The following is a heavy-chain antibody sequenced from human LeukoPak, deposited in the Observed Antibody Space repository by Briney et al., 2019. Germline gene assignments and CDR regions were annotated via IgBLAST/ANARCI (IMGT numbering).Heavy chain of an antibody. J-gene: IGHJ4*02. CDR2: INWNGIRT. CDR3: ARAAYPHKSSCPLDY. CDR1: GFTFDDYG. V-gene: IGHV3-20*04. D-gene: IGHD6-13*01. Sequence: AGGSLRLSCAASGFTFDDYGMSWVRQAPGKGLEWVSGINWNGIRTGYVDPVKGRVTISRDNAKNSLYLQMNSLRAEDTAVYYCARAAYPHKSSCPLDYWGQGTLVTVSS.